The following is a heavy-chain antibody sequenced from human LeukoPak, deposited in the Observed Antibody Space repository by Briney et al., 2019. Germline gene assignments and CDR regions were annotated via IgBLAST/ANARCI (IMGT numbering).Heavy chain of an antibody. CDR3: ARSDI. Sequence: GGSLRLSCEASGLNFITYSMNWVRQVPGKGLEWISHISSSSSTINYADSVKGRFTISRDNARNSLFLQMNSLRAEDTAIYYCARSDIWGQGTLVTVS. CDR2: ISSSSSTI. D-gene: IGHD2-15*01. J-gene: IGHJ4*01. CDR1: GLNFITYS. V-gene: IGHV3-48*04.